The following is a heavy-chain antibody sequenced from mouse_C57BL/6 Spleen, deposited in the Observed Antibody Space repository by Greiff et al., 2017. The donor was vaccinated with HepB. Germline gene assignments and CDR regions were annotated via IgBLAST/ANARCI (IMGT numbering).Heavy chain of an antibody. V-gene: IGHV1-26*01. Sequence: EVQLQQSGPELVKPGASVKISCKASGYTFTDYYMNWVKQSHGKSLEWIGDINPNNGGTSYNQKFKGKATLTVDKSSSTAYMELRSLTSEDSAVYYCARTPGKNYFDYWGQGTTLTVSS. J-gene: IGHJ2*01. CDR3: ARTPGKNYFDY. CDR2: INPNNGGT. CDR1: GYTFTDYY. D-gene: IGHD4-1*01.